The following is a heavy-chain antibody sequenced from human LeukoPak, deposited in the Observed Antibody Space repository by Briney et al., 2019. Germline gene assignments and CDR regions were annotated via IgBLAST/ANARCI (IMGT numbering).Heavy chain of an antibody. CDR2: ISGSGGST. J-gene: IGHJ1*01. D-gene: IGHD1-26*01. CDR1: GFTFSSYA. V-gene: IGHV3-23*01. CDR3: ARTVGATKTVYFQH. Sequence: GGSLRLSCAASGFTFSSYAMNWVRQAPGKGLEWVSAISGSGGSTYYADSVKGRFTISRDNSKNTLYLQMNSLRAEDTAVYYCARTVGATKTVYFQHWGQGTLVTVSS.